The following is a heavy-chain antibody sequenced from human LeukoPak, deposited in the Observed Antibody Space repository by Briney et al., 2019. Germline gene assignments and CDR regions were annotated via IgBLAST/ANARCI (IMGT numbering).Heavy chain of an antibody. D-gene: IGHD3-10*01. V-gene: IGHV3-11*01. CDR1: GFTFSDYY. Sequence: GGSLRLSCAASGFTFSDYYMSWLRQAPGKGLEWVSYISSSGSTIYYADSVKGRFTISRDNAKNSLYLQMNSLRAEDTAVYYCARERILWFGEFDYWGQGTLVTVSS. CDR3: ARERILWFGEFDY. J-gene: IGHJ4*02. CDR2: ISSSGSTI.